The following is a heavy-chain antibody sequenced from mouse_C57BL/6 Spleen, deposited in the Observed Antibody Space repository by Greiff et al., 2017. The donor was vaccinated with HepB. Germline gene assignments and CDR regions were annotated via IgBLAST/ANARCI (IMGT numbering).Heavy chain of an antibody. CDR2: INPNNGGT. Sequence: EVQLQQSGPELVKPGASVKISCKASGYTFTDYYMNWVKQSHGKSLEWIGDINPNNGGTSYNQKFKGKATLTVDKSSSTAYMELRSLTSEDSAVYYCAVDYDYSFAYWGQGTLVTVSA. J-gene: IGHJ3*01. CDR1: GYTFTDYY. CDR3: AVDYDYSFAY. V-gene: IGHV1-26*01. D-gene: IGHD2-4*01.